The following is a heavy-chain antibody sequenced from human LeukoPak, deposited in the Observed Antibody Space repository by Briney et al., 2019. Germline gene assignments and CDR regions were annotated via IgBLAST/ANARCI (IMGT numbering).Heavy chain of an antibody. Sequence: ASVKVSCKASGYTFTSYDINWVRQATGQGLEWMGWMNPNSGNTGYAQKFQGRVTMTRNTSISTAYMEQSSLRSEDTAVYYCARVSRRVAATTLNYWGQGTLVTVSS. J-gene: IGHJ4*02. V-gene: IGHV1-8*01. CDR2: MNPNSGNT. D-gene: IGHD2-15*01. CDR1: GYTFTSYD. CDR3: ARVSRRVAATTLNY.